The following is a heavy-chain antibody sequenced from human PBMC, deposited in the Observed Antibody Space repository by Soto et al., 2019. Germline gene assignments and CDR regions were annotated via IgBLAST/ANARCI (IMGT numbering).Heavy chain of an antibody. CDR1: AYTFSVYY. J-gene: IGHJ5*02. CDR3: ATSVIAIQNWFDP. D-gene: IGHD2-21*01. V-gene: IGHV1-46*03. Sequence: GASAKVSCKASAYTFSVYYMDCVRQAPEQGLEWMGIINPSGGSTSYAQKFQGRVTMTRDTSTSTVYMELSSLRPEDTAVYYCATSVIAIQNWFDPWGQGTLVTVSS. CDR2: INPSGGST.